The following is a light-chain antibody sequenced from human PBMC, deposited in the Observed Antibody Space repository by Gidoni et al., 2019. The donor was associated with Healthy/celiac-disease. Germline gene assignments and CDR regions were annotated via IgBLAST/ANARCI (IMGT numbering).Light chain of an antibody. Sequence: DIQMTQSPSSLSASVGDRVTITCQASQDISNYLNWYQQKPGKAPKLLIYDASNLETGVHSRFSGSGSGTDFTFTISSLQPEDIATYCCQQYDNLPLFGPGTKLEIK. J-gene: IGKJ2*01. V-gene: IGKV1-33*01. CDR1: QDISNY. CDR2: DAS. CDR3: QQYDNLPL.